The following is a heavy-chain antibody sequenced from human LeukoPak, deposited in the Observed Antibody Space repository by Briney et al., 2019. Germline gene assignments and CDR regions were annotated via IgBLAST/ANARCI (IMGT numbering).Heavy chain of an antibody. J-gene: IGHJ4*02. V-gene: IGHV4-39*01. Sequence: SETLSLTCTVSGGSISSRDFHWGWIRQPPGKGLEWIGSIYYFGTTSYNPSLKSRVTISADTSKNQFSLKLTSVTAADTAVYYCARHSGPYASSWFDYWGQGTLLIVSS. CDR2: IYYFGTT. CDR1: GGSISSRDFH. D-gene: IGHD6-13*01. CDR3: ARHSGPYASSWFDY.